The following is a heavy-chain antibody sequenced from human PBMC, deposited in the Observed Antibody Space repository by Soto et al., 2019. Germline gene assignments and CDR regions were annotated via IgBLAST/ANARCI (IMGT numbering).Heavy chain of an antibody. CDR1: GFTFSSYA. V-gene: IGHV3-23*01. Sequence: PGGYLRLSCAASGFTFSSYAMIWIRQAPGRGLEWVSGLWGSSGGIHYADSVNGQCSDKRDNSANSVYLQSNNMRGEKNAVYYWFKGTVSGDAVW. D-gene: IGHD4-17*01. CDR3: FKGTVSGDAV. CDR2: LWGSSGGI. J-gene: IGHJ6*01.